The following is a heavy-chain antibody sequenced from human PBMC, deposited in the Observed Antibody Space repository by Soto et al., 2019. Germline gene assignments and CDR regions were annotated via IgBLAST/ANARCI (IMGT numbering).Heavy chain of an antibody. D-gene: IGHD1-1*01. CDR1: GLTFDTYG. Sequence: QVHLVESGGGVAQPGRSLRLSCVASGLTFDTYGIHWVRQAPGKGLQWVALISYEGSNTYYADSVRGRFTISRDNSKNTLYLQINALRPDDTGVYYCARVTPGNNRYYFSGLDVWVRGTSVTVSS. V-gene: IGHV3-30-3*01. J-gene: IGHJ6*02. CDR3: ARVTPGNNRYYFSGLDV. CDR2: ISYEGSNT.